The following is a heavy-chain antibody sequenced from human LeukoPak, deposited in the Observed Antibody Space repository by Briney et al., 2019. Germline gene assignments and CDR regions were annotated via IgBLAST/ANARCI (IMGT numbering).Heavy chain of an antibody. CDR2: INHSGST. Sequence: SETLSLTCAVYGGSFSGYYWSWIRQPPGKGLEWIGEINHSGSTNYNPSLKSRVTISVDTSKNQFSLKLSSVTAADTAVYYCARHYTSSGYHFDYWGQGTLVTVSS. CDR1: GGSFSGYY. CDR3: ARHYTSSGYHFDY. V-gene: IGHV4-34*01. J-gene: IGHJ4*02. D-gene: IGHD3-22*01.